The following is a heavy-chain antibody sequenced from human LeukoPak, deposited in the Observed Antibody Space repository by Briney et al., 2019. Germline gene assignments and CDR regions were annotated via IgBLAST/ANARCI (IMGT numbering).Heavy chain of an antibody. CDR2: IYHTGIT. J-gene: IGHJ3*02. D-gene: IGHD3-3*01. Sequence: SETLSLTCAVSGGSISSNNWWSWVRQPPGKGLEWIGEIYHTGITNYNPSLKSRVTISVDKSKNQLPLKLSSVTAADTAVYYCARGARWLLYRGAFDIWGQGTMVTVSS. CDR1: GGSISSNNW. V-gene: IGHV4-4*02. CDR3: ARGARWLLYRGAFDI.